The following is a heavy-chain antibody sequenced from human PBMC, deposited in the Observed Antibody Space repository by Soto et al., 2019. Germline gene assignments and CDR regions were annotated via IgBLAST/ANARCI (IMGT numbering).Heavy chain of an antibody. J-gene: IGHJ5*01. CDR3: ARLTMIGPARRLDS. D-gene: IGHD3-10*02. Sequence: QVQLQESGPGLVKPSGTLSLICSVSGFSVSSNDWWTWVRQPPGKGLEWIGEVFRSGETNSNPSLKSRVTRSVDMSKNHFSLTLNSVTAADTGIYYCARLTMIGPARRLDSWGPGTLVTVSA. CDR1: GFSVSSNDW. CDR2: VFRSGET. V-gene: IGHV4-4*02.